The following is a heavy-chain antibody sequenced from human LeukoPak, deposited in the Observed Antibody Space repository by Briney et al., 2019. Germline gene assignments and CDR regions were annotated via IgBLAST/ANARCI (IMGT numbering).Heavy chain of an antibody. J-gene: IGHJ4*02. CDR2: INHSGTT. CDR1: GGSFSGYY. CDR3: ARVEESQVVAATRSGFDY. V-gene: IGHV4-34*01. Sequence: SASLSLTCAVYGGSFSGYYWNWIRQHPGNWLEWIGEINHSGTTTNNPSLKSRVTIPVDTSKTQFSLKLSSVTAADTAVYYCARVEESQVVAATRSGFDYWGQGTLVTVCS. D-gene: IGHD2-15*01.